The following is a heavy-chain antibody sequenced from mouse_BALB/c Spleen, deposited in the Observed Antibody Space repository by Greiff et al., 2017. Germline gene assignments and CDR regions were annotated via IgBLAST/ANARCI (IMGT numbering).Heavy chain of an antibody. CDR1: GFTFSSYA. V-gene: IGHV5-9-4*01. CDR2: ISSGGSYT. CDR3: ARDGYYGNFYAMDY. J-gene: IGHJ4*01. D-gene: IGHD2-1*01. Sequence: EVMLVESGGGLVKPGGSLKLSCAASGFTFSSYAMSWVRQSPEKRLEWVAEISSGGSYTYYPDTVTGRFTISRDNAKNTLYLEMSSLRSEDTAMYYCARDGYYGNFYAMDYWGQGTSVTVSS.